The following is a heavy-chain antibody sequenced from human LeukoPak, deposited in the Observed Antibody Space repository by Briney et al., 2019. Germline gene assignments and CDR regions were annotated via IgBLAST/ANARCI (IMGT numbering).Heavy chain of an antibody. CDR2: ISYDGSNK. CDR3: ARTYSSSSGGLYFYYYGLVV. CDR1: GFTFSSYA. D-gene: IGHD6-13*01. V-gene: IGHV3-30-3*01. Sequence: GGSLRLSCAASGFTFSSYAMHWVRQAPGKGLEWVAVISYDGSNKYYADSVKGRFTISRDTSKNTLYLEMNSLRPEDTAMYYCARTYSSSSGGLYFYYYGLVVWGQGTTVAVSS. J-gene: IGHJ6*02.